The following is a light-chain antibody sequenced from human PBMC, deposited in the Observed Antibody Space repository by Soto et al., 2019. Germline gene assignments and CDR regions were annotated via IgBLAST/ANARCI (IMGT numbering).Light chain of an antibody. CDR1: QSVTTY. CDR2: DAS. CDR3: QQRSNWPPSIT. J-gene: IGKJ5*01. Sequence: GLKQSPATLSLTPGERANIYCRASQSVTTYLAWYQQKPGQAPRLLIYDASDRATGIPARFSGSGSGTDFTLTISSLEPEDFAVYYCQQRSNWPPSITFGQGRRLEV. V-gene: IGKV3-11*01.